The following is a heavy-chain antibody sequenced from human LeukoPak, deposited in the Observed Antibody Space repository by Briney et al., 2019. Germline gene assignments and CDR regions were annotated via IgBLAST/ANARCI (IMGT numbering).Heavy chain of an antibody. D-gene: IGHD2-2*01. CDR2: ITAGVTTT. CDR1: GFTFNNYA. J-gene: IGHJ4*02. V-gene: IGHV3-23*01. Sequence: PGGSLRLSCAASGFTFNNYAMNWVRQAPGKGLEWVSAITAGVTTTFYADSVKGRFTISRDNSKKTLYLQMNSLRAEDTAVYYCAKGGDYCSSTSCPLYFDYWGQGTLVTVSS. CDR3: AKGGDYCSSTSCPLYFDY.